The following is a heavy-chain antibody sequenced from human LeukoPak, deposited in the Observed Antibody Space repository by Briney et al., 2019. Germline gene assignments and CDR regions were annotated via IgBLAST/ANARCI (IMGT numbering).Heavy chain of an antibody. Sequence: PSETLSLTCAVYGGSFSGYYWSWIRQPPGKGLEWIGEINHSGSTNYNPSLKSRVTISVEASKNQFSLKLSSVTAADTAVYYCARGSVRNYLRRRGGQFDYWGQGTLVTVSS. CDR1: GGSFSGYY. J-gene: IGHJ4*02. D-gene: IGHD1-7*01. CDR2: INHSGST. V-gene: IGHV4-34*01. CDR3: ARGSVRNYLRRRGGQFDY.